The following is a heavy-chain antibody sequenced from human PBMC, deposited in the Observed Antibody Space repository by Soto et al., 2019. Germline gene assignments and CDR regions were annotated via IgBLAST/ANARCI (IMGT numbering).Heavy chain of an antibody. CDR3: ARRALYGLYYYDGMDV. J-gene: IGHJ6*02. Sequence: GASVKVCCKASGYTFSCYYMYWVRQAPGQGLEWMGIINPSGGYTTYAQKFQGRVTMTSDTSTSTVYMELSSLRSEDTAVYYCARRALYGLYYYDGMDVWGQGTTVTVSS. D-gene: IGHD2-8*01. V-gene: IGHV1-46*01. CDR2: INPSGGYT. CDR1: GYTFSCYY.